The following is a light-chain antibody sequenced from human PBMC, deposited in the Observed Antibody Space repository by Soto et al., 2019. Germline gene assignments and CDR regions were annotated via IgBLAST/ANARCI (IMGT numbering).Light chain of an antibody. Sequence: AIRMTQSPSSLSASTGDRVTITCRASQGISSYLAWYQQKPGKAPKLLIYAASTLQSGVPSRFSGSGSGTDFTLSISCLQSEEFATYYCQQHYSDPRTFGQGTKVDIK. CDR3: QQHYSDPRT. J-gene: IGKJ1*01. CDR2: AAS. V-gene: IGKV1-8*01. CDR1: QGISSY.